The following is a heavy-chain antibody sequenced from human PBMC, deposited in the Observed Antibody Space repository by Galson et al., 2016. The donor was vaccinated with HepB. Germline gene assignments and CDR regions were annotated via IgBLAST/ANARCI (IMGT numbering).Heavy chain of an antibody. CDR1: GFTFSTYA. V-gene: IGHV3-23*01. Sequence: SLRLSCAASGFTFSTYAMTWVRQAPGKGLEWVSGINKSGGNTYYADAVKGRFTISRDNSKNTLYLQMNSLRAEDTAVYYCAKDYGSGGDYDYFQHWGQGTLVIVSS. CDR2: INKSGGNT. CDR3: AKDYGSGGDYDYFQH. J-gene: IGHJ1*01. D-gene: IGHD4-17*01.